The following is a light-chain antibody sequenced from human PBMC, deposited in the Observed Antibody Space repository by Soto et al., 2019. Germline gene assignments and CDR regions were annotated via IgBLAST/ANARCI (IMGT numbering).Light chain of an antibody. CDR1: SSDVGGYNS. CDR3: SSYSSSTTVVV. CDR2: EVT. J-gene: IGLJ2*01. V-gene: IGLV2-14*01. Sequence: QSALTQPASVSGSPGQSITISCTGTSSDVGGYNSVSWYQQHPGKAPKLMIYEVTNRPSGVSHRFSGSKSGNTASLTISGLQTEDEADYYCSSYSSSTTVVVFGGGTKLTVL.